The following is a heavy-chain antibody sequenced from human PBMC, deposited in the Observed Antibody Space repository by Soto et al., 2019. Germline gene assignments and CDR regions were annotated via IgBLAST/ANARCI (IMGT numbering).Heavy chain of an antibody. V-gene: IGHV4-59*01. CDR3: ARDLGYSSSWYVGWFDT. D-gene: IGHD6-13*01. CDR2: IYYSGST. CDR1: GGSISSYY. J-gene: IGHJ5*02. Sequence: SETLSLTCTVSGGSISSYYWSWIRQPPGKGLEWIGYIYYSGSTNYNPSLKSRVTISVDTSKNQFSLKLSTVTAADTAVYYWARDLGYSSSWYVGWFDTWGQGTLVTVSS.